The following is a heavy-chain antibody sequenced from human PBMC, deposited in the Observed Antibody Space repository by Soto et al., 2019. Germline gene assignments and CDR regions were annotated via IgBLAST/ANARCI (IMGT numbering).Heavy chain of an antibody. CDR3: ARDRDGPHYDFWSGPNY. V-gene: IGHV4-61*01. Sequence: SETLSLTCTVSGGSVSSGSYYWSWIRQPPGKGLEWIGEIYHSGSTNYNPSLKSRVTISVDKSKNQFSLKLSSVTAADTAVYYCARDRDGPHYDFWSGPNYWGQGTLVTVSS. CDR2: IYHSGST. CDR1: GGSVSSGSYY. D-gene: IGHD3-3*01. J-gene: IGHJ4*02.